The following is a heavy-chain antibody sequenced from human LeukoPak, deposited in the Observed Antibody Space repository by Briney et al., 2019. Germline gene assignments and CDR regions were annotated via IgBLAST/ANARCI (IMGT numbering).Heavy chain of an antibody. J-gene: IGHJ4*02. CDR3: ARGIVGAIFDY. D-gene: IGHD1-26*01. V-gene: IGHV3-30-3*01. CDR1: GFTFSSYA. CDR2: ISYDGSNK. Sequence: PGRSLRLSCAASGFTFSSYAMHWVRQAPGKGLEWVAVISYDGSNKYYADSVKGRFTISRDNSKNTLYLQMNSLRAEDTAVYYCARGIVGAIFDYWGQGTLVTVSS.